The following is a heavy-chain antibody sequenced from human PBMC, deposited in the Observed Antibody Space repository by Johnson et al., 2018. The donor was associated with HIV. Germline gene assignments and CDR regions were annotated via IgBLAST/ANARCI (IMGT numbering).Heavy chain of an antibody. CDR3: ARGSRYCSGGSCPEAFDI. CDR1: GFTFSSYA. Sequence: VQVVESGGGLVKPGGSLRLSCADSGFTFSSYAIHWVRQAPGKGLAWVAVISYDGTDNYYADSVKARFTISSDNYKDTLYLQMNSLRAEDTAVYYCARGSRYCSGGSCPEAFDIWGQGTMVTVSS. J-gene: IGHJ3*02. CDR2: ISYDGTDN. V-gene: IGHV3-30*04. D-gene: IGHD2-15*01.